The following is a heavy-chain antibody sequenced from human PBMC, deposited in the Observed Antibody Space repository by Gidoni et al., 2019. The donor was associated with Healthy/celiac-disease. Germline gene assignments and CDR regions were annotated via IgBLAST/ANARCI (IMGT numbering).Heavy chain of an antibody. J-gene: IGHJ4*02. CDR2: ISYDGSNK. CDR3: ARDPHYDSSGYAPGPFDY. CDR1: GFTFSSYG. V-gene: IGHV3-30*03. D-gene: IGHD3-22*01. Sequence: QVQLVESGGGVVQPGRSLRLSCAASGFTFSSYGMHWVRQAPGKGLEWVAVISYDGSNKYYADSVKGRFTISRDNSKNTLYLQMNSLRAEDTAVYYCARDPHYDSSGYAPGPFDYWGQGTLVTVSS.